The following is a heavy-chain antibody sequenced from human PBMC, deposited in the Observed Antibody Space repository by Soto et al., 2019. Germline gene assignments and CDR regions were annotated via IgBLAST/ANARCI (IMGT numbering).Heavy chain of an antibody. CDR1: GGSISSYY. J-gene: IGHJ5*02. D-gene: IGHD7-27*01. Sequence: PSETLSLTCTVSGGSISSYYWSWIRQPPGKGLEWIGYIYYSGSTNYNPSLKSRVTISVDTSKKQFSLKLRSVTAADTAVYYCAGLPGTQFDPWGQGTLVIGSS. CDR3: AGLPGTQFDP. CDR2: IYYSGST. V-gene: IGHV4-59*01.